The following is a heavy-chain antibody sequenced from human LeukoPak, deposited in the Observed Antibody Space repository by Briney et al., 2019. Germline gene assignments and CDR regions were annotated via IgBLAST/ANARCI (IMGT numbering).Heavy chain of an antibody. CDR2: ISYDGSNK. Sequence: GGSLRLPCAASGFTFSSYGMHWVRQAPGKGLEWVAVISYDGSNKYYADSVKGRFTISRDNSKNTLHLQMNNLRAEDTALYYCAICPVTFGGVIVITSGYFDYWGQGTLVTVSS. CDR3: AICPVTFGGVIVITSGYFDY. CDR1: GFTFSSYG. V-gene: IGHV3-30*03. J-gene: IGHJ4*02. D-gene: IGHD3-16*02.